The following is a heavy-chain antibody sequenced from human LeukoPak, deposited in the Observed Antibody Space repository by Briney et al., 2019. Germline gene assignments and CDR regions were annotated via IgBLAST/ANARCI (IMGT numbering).Heavy chain of an antibody. Sequence: SETLSLTCTVSGGSFSNYYWSWIRQPPGKGLEWIGYIYSNGNTNCNPSLMSRVTMSVDTSNNQFSLRIRSVTAADTAIYYCARQRALYSSSDFWGQGTLVTVSS. J-gene: IGHJ4*02. CDR1: GGSFSNYY. CDR3: ARQRALYSSSDF. D-gene: IGHD6-6*01. CDR2: IYSNGNT. V-gene: IGHV4-59*08.